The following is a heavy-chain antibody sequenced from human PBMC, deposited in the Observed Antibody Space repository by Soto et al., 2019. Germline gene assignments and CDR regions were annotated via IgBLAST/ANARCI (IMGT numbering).Heavy chain of an antibody. CDR1: GGSISSSSYY. CDR3: ARHDLGYSGYDYYYYYMDV. V-gene: IGHV4-39*01. Sequence: QLQLQESGPGLVKPSETLSLTCTVSGGSISSSSYYWGWIRQPPGKGLEWIGSIYYSGSTYYNPSLKSRVTISVDTSKNQFSLKLSSVTAADTAVYYCARHDLGYSGYDYYYYYMDVWGKGTTVTVSS. D-gene: IGHD5-12*01. CDR2: IYYSGST. J-gene: IGHJ6*03.